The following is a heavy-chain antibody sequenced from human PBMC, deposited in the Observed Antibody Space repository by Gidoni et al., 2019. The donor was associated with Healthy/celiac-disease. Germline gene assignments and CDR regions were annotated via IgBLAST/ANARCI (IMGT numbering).Heavy chain of an antibody. D-gene: IGHD1-20*01. J-gene: IGHJ2*01. CDR1: GGTFSSYA. Sequence: QVQLVQSGAAVKKPGSSVKVSCQASGGTFSSYAISWVRQAPGQGLEWMGGIIPIFGTANYAQKFQGRVTITADESTSTAYMELSSLRSEDTAVYYCASPYNWNYWYFDLWGRGTLVTVSS. CDR3: ASPYNWNYWYFDL. CDR2: IIPIFGTA. V-gene: IGHV1-69*01.